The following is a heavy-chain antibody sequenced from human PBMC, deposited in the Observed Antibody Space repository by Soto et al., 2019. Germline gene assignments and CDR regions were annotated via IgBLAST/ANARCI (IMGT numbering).Heavy chain of an antibody. CDR1: GYTFTSYG. V-gene: IGHV1-18*01. CDR3: ARALGYRGYSSGWYRSEDY. CDR2: ISAYNGNT. J-gene: IGHJ4*02. D-gene: IGHD6-19*01. Sequence: GASVKVSCKASGYTFTSYGISWVRQAPGQGLEWMGWISAYNGNTNYAQKLQGRVTMTTDTSTSTAYMELRSLRSDDTAVYYCARALGYRGYSSGWYRSEDYWGQGTLVTVSS.